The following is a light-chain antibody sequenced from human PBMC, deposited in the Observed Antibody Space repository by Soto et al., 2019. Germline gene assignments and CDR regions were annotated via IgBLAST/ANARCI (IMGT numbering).Light chain of an antibody. CDR3: KQRSNWPSD. V-gene: IGKV3D-20*02. J-gene: IGKJ5*01. Sequence: EIVLTQSPGTLSLSPGERATLSCRASQSVSSSYLAWYQQKPGQAPRLLIYAAYSRATGVQDRFSGSGSGTDFTLTIRSLEPEDFAVYYCKQRSNWPSDVGQGTRLEIK. CDR2: AAY. CDR1: QSVSSSY.